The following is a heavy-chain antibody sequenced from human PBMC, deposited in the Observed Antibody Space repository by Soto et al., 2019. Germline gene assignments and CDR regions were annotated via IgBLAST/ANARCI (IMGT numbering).Heavy chain of an antibody. V-gene: IGHV3-73*01. CDR3: TREEADSSGSHLFDY. CDR2: IRGKTNNYAT. D-gene: IGHD3-22*01. J-gene: IGHJ4*02. CDR1: GFTFSGSA. Sequence: GGSLRLSCAASGFTFSGSAMHWVRQASGKGLEWVGRIRGKTNNYATAYAASVEGRFTISRDDSKNTAYLQMNSLKTEDTAVYYCTREEADSSGSHLFDYWGQGTPVT.